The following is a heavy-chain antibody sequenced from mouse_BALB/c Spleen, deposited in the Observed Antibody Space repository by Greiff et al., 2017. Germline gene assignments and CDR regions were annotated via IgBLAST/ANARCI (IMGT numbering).Heavy chain of an antibody. CDR1: GFSLTSYD. Sequence: VHLVESGPGLVAPSQSLSITCTVSGFSLTSYDISWIRQPPGKGLEWLGVIWTGGGTNYNSAFMSRLSISKDNSKSQVFLKMNSLQTDDTAIYYCERYFLYGYDNYYAMDYWGQGTSVTVSS. J-gene: IGHJ4*01. CDR2: IWTGGGT. CDR3: ERYFLYGYDNYYAMDY. D-gene: IGHD2-2*01. V-gene: IGHV2-9-2*01.